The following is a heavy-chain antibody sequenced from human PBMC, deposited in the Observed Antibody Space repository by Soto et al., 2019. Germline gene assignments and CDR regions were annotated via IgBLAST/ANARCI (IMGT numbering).Heavy chain of an antibody. J-gene: IGHJ5*02. D-gene: IGHD3-9*01. V-gene: IGHV4-34*01. CDR2: INHSGST. CDR1: GGSFSGYY. CDR3: ARAIGLRYFDWLLRSRNWLDP. Sequence: SETLSLTCAVYGGSFSGYYWSWIRQPPGKGLEWIGEINHSGSTNYNPSLKSRVTISVDTSKNQFSLKLSSVTAADTAVYYCARAIGLRYFDWLLRSRNWLDPWGQGTLVTVSS.